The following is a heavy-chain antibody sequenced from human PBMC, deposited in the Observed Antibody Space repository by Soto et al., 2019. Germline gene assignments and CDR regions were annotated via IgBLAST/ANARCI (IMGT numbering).Heavy chain of an antibody. CDR1: GFTFSSYA. V-gene: IGHV3-23*01. CDR3: AREFKYDSSGYYYVYFQH. D-gene: IGHD3-22*01. CDR2: LTDTGGST. Sequence: GGSLRLSCAASGFTFSSYAMSWVRQAPGKGLEWVSSLTDTGGSTYYADSVKGRFTISRDNSKNTLDLQMNSLRAEDTAVYFCAREFKYDSSGYYYVYFQHWGQGTLVTVSS. J-gene: IGHJ1*01.